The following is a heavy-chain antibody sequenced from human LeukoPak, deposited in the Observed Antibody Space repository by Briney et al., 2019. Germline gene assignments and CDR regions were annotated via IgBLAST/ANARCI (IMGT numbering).Heavy chain of an antibody. CDR3: ARDQRSWYSPYFGY. CDR1: GGTFSSYA. D-gene: IGHD6-13*01. V-gene: IGHV1-69*05. Sequence: SVRVSCKASGGTFSSYAISWVRQAPGQGLEWMGRIIPIFGTANYAQKFQGRVTITTDESTSTAYMELSSLRSEDTAVYYCARDQRSWYSPYFGYWGQGTLVTVSS. CDR2: IIPIFGTA. J-gene: IGHJ4*02.